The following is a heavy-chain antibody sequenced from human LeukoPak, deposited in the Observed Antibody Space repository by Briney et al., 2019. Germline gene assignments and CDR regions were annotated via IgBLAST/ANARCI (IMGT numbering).Heavy chain of an antibody. D-gene: IGHD5-24*01. V-gene: IGHV1-46*01. CDR2: INPTGGST. Sequence: GASVKVSCKASGYTFTSYYMHWVRQAPGQGLEWMGLINPTGGSTGYAQKFQGRVTMTRDMSTSTAYMELRSLRSDDTAVYYCARARRRDGYQRDYYMDVWGKGTTVTVSS. CDR3: ARARRRDGYQRDYYMDV. CDR1: GYTFTSYY. J-gene: IGHJ6*03.